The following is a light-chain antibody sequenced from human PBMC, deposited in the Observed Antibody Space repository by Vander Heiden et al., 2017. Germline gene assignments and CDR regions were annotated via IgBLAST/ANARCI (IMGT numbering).Light chain of an antibody. CDR3: QQYYSYPGVT. V-gene: IGKV1-8*01. CDR2: AAS. J-gene: IGKJ5*01. CDR1: QGISSY. Sequence: AVRMTQSPSSFSASTGDRVTITCRASQGISSYLAWYQQKPGKAPKLLIYAASTLQSGVPSRFSGSGSGTDFTLASSCLQSEDFATHYCQQYYSYPGVTFGQGTRLEIK.